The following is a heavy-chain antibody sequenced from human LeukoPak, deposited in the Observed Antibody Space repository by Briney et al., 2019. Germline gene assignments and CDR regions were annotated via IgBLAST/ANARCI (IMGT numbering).Heavy chain of an antibody. V-gene: IGHV3-30-3*01. D-gene: IGHD3-22*01. CDR2: ISHDGGTK. CDR1: HFTLSSNV. J-gene: IGHJ3*01. Sequence: RRSLRLSCVASHFTLSSNVMHCVRQAPGKGREWVAGISHDGGTKYHAESLNGRFSVSRDNSQNTMYLQMNYLRTEDTDVYYCVRASTWVPGKDSGGYYYPYAFDVWGQGKRVTVSS. CDR3: VRASTWVPGKDSGGYYYPYAFDV.